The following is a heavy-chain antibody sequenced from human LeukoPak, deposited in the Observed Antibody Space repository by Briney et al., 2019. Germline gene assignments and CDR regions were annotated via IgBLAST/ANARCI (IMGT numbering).Heavy chain of an antibody. V-gene: IGHV4-59*01. Sequence: PSETLSLTRTVSGGSISSYYWSWIRQSPGRGLEWIGYIYYSGSTNYNPSLKSRVTISLDTSRKQFSLKLSSVTAADTAVYYCARGYSGSYGRFDYWGQGTLVTVSS. CDR3: ARGYSGSYGRFDY. D-gene: IGHD1-26*01. CDR2: IYYSGST. CDR1: GGSISSYY. J-gene: IGHJ4*02.